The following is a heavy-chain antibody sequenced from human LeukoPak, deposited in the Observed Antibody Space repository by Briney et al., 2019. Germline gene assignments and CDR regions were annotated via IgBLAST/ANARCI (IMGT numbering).Heavy chain of an antibody. V-gene: IGHV3-13*01. CDR1: GFTFTNYD. Sequence: GGSLRLSCAASGFTFTNYDMHWVRQATGKGLEWVSAIGIRGGTYYPGSVKGRFTISRENAKNSLYLQMNSLRAEDTAVYYCARGGIPVSGIDEIDYWGQGTLVTVSS. J-gene: IGHJ4*02. D-gene: IGHD6-19*01. CDR2: IGIRGGT. CDR3: ARGGIPVSGIDEIDY.